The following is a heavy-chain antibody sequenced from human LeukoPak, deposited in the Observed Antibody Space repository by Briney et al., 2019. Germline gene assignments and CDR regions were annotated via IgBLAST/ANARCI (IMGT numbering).Heavy chain of an antibody. CDR2: ISSSGSTI. J-gene: IGHJ4*02. D-gene: IGHD5-24*01. Sequence: GGSLRLSCAASGFTFSSYEMNWVRQAPGKGLEWVSYISSSGSTIYYADSVKGRLTISRDNAKNSLYLQMNSLRAEDTAVYYCARSRDGYNPDYWGQGTLVTVSS. CDR3: ARSRDGYNPDY. CDR1: GFTFSSYE. V-gene: IGHV3-48*03.